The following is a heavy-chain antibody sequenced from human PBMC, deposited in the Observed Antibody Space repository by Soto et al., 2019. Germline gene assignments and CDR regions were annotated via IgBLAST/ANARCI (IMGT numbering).Heavy chain of an antibody. D-gene: IGHD3-16*01. CDR3: AKAKSGGPGGNWFDP. CDR2: ISGSGGST. J-gene: IGHJ5*02. V-gene: IGHV3-23*01. Sequence: GGSLRLSCAASGFTFSSYAMSWVRQAPGKGLEWVSAISGSGGSTYYADSVKGRFTISRDNSKNTLYLQMNSLRAEDTAVYYWAKAKSGGPGGNWFDPGGQEPLVTVSS. CDR1: GFTFSSYA.